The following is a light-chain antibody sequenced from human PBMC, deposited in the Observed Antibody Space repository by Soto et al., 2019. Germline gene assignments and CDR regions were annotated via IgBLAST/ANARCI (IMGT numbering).Light chain of an antibody. J-gene: IGKJ1*01. V-gene: IGKV1-39*01. Sequence: DIQMTQSPSSLSASVGDRVTITCRASQSISSYLNWYQQKPGKAPKLLIYAASSLQSGVPSRFSGSGSGTDFTLTISSLQPEDFATYSCQQTYNTPRTFGQGTKVDNK. CDR3: QQTYNTPRT. CDR1: QSISSY. CDR2: AAS.